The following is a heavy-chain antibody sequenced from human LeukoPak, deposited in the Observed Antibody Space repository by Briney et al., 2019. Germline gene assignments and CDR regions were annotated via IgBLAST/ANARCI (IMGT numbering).Heavy chain of an antibody. V-gene: IGHV5-51*01. CDR2: IYPGDSNT. J-gene: IGHJ3*02. D-gene: IGHD3-9*01. CDR3: TRAYYDILTGYYTPDAFDI. CDR1: GYSFTSYW. Sequence: GESLKTSCKVSGYSFTSYWIGWVRQMPEKGLEWMGIIYPGDSNTRYSPSFQGQVTISADKSISTAYLQWSSLKASDTAMYYCTRAYYDILTGYYTPDAFDIWGQGTMVTVSS.